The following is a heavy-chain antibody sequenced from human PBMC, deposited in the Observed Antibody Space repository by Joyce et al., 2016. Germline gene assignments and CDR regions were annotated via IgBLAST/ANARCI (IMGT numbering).Heavy chain of an antibody. J-gene: IGHJ5*02. CDR1: GYTLSTYG. Sequence: QVHLVQSGAEVKKPGASVKVSCKASGYTLSTYGITWVRQAPGQGLEWMGWITAYKGDTKYAKKFQGRVTMTTDPSTNTGYMELRSLRSDDTAIYYCARVGADWFDPWGQGTPVTVSS. CDR2: ITAYKGDT. V-gene: IGHV1-18*01. CDR3: ARVGADWFDP.